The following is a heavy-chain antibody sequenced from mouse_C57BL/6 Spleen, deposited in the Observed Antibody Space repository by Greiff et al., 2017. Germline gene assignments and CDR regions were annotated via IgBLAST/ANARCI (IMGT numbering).Heavy chain of an antibody. CDR1: GFTFSSYA. D-gene: IGHD1-1*01. CDR2: ISDGGSYT. Sequence: EVKVVESGGGLVKPGGSLKLSCAASGFTFSSYAMSWVRQTPEKRLEWVATISDGGSYTYYPDNVKGRFTISRDNAKNNLYLQMSHLKSEDTAMYYCARDRDYGSRHPYWYFDVWGTGTTVTVSS. J-gene: IGHJ1*03. V-gene: IGHV5-4*01. CDR3: ARDRDYGSRHPYWYFDV.